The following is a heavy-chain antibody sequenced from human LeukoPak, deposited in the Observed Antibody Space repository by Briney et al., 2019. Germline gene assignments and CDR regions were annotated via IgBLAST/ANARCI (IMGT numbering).Heavy chain of an antibody. D-gene: IGHD2-15*01. CDR1: GFTFSSYS. V-gene: IGHV3-23*01. Sequence: GGSLRLSCAASGFTFSSYSMNWVRQAPGKGLEWVSAISGSGGSTYYADSVKGRFTISRDNSKNTLYLQMNSLRAEDTAVYYCAKGGKPRYYFDYWGQGTLVTVSS. J-gene: IGHJ4*02. CDR3: AKGGKPRYYFDY. CDR2: ISGSGGST.